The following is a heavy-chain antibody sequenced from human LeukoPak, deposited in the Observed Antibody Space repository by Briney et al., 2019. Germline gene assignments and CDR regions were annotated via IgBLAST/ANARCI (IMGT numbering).Heavy chain of an antibody. CDR3: ARELSPVAGLYWYFDL. CDR2: IIPIFGTA. Sequence: SVKVSCKASGGTFSSYAISWVRQAPGQGLEWMGGIIPIFGTANYAQKFQGRVTITTDESTSTAYMELSSLRSEDTAVYYCARELSPVAGLYWYFDLWGRGTLVTVSS. CDR1: GGTFSSYA. J-gene: IGHJ2*01. D-gene: IGHD6-19*01. V-gene: IGHV1-69*05.